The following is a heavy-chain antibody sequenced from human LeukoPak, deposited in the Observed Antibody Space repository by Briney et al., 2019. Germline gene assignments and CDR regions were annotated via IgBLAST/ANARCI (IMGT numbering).Heavy chain of an antibody. CDR1: GFIFSNYW. CDR2: INPDGSET. V-gene: IGHV3-7*03. J-gene: IGHJ6*03. D-gene: IGHD3-10*01. Sequence: GGSLRLSCEASGFIFSNYWMGWVRQLPGKGLEWVANINPDGSETSYLDSVKGRVTISRDNAEKSMFLQMNSLRAEDTAVYYCAKDRGQIYYNYYMDVWGKGTTVTVSS. CDR3: AKDRGQIYYNYYMDV.